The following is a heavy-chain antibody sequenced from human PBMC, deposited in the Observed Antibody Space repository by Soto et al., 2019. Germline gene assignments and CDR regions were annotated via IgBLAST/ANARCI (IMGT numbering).Heavy chain of an antibody. V-gene: IGHV4-59*01. Sequence: QVQLQESGPGLVKPSETLSLTCTVSGGSITSFFWSWIRQPPGKGLEWIAYISSSGSTKYNPSLKSRVTISLDTSKHQFSLRSISVTAADTAVYYCARLAPRDGDPKTLRAFDIWGQGTMVTVSS. J-gene: IGHJ3*02. CDR3: ARLAPRDGDPKTLRAFDI. CDR2: ISSSGST. CDR1: GGSITSFF.